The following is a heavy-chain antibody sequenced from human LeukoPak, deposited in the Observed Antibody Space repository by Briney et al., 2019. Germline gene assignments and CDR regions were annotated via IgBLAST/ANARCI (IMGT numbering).Heavy chain of an antibody. Sequence: PSETLSLTCSVSGGSIGSYHWNWIRQPPGKGLEWIGYIYYNGNTNYNPSLKSRVTISLDTSKSQFSLKLTSVTAADTAVYYCARAWFSSGWYPFDNWGQGTLVTVSS. D-gene: IGHD6-19*01. CDR2: IYYNGNT. J-gene: IGHJ4*02. CDR1: GGSIGSYH. CDR3: ARAWFSSGWYPFDN. V-gene: IGHV4-59*01.